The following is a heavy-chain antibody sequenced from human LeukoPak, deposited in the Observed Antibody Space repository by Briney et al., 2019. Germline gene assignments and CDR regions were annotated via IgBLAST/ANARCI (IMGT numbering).Heavy chain of an antibody. Sequence: GGSLRLSCAASGFNFASHWMDWGRKARGKGLEWVAVISYDGSNKYYADSVNGRFTISRDNSENTLYLQMNSLRAEDTAVYYCARAPGSAWAFDIWGQGTMVTVSS. J-gene: IGHJ3*02. CDR2: ISYDGSNK. CDR3: ARAPGSAWAFDI. CDR1: GFNFASHW. V-gene: IGHV3-30-3*01. D-gene: IGHD3-10*01.